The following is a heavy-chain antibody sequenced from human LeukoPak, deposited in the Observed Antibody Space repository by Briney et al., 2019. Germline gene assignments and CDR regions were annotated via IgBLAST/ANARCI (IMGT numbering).Heavy chain of an antibody. V-gene: IGHV1-2*04. CDR1: GYTFTGYY. Sequence: GASVKVSCKASGYTFTGYYMHWVRQAPGQGLEWMGWINPNSGGTNYAQKFQGWVTMTRDTSISTAYMELSRLRSDDTAVYYCARITKVSRNWFDPWGQGTLVTVSS. CDR2: INPNSGGT. J-gene: IGHJ5*02. CDR3: ARITKVSRNWFDP.